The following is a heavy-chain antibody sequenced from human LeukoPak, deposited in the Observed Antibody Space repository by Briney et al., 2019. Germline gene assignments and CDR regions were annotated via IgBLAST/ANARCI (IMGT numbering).Heavy chain of an antibody. Sequence: GGSLRLSCAASGFTFSDHAMSWVRQTPAKGLESVSSISAGGDRTHYADSVKGRFTVSRDNSKNTLYLHMNSLRAEDTAVYYCTTDLKESGSDTTTGFQYWGQGTLVTVSS. CDR2: ISAGGDRT. V-gene: IGHV3-23*01. CDR3: TTDLKESGSDTTTGFQY. J-gene: IGHJ4*02. CDR1: GFTFSDHA. D-gene: IGHD1-26*01.